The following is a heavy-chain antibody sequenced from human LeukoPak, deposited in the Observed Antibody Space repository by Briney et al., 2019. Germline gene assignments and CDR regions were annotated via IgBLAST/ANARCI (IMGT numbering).Heavy chain of an antibody. CDR2: ISSSSSTI. Sequence: GGSLRLSCAASGFTFSIYAMSWVRQAPGKGLEWVSYISSSSSTIYYADSVKGRFTISRDNAKNSLYLQMNSLRAEDTAVYYCAREGDYGDYDYWGQGTLVTVSS. CDR1: GFTFSIYA. CDR3: AREGDYGDYDY. J-gene: IGHJ4*02. D-gene: IGHD4-17*01. V-gene: IGHV3-48*04.